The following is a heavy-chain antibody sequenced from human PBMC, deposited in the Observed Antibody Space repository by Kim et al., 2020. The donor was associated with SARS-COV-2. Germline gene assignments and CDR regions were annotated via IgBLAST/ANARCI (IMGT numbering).Heavy chain of an antibody. V-gene: IGHV3-33*01. CDR2: IWYDGSNK. J-gene: IGHJ6*02. CDR3: ARDGEYCSSSSCYYGMDV. CDR1: GFTFSSYG. D-gene: IGHD2-2*01. Sequence: GGSLRLSCAASGFTFSSYGMHWVRQAPGKGLEWVAVIWYDGSNKYYADFVKGRFTISRDNSKNTLYLQMNSLRAEDTAVYYCARDGEYCSSSSCYYGMDVWGQGTTVTVSS.